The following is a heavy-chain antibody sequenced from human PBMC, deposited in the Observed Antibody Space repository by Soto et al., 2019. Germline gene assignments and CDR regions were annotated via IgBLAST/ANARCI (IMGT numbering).Heavy chain of an antibody. V-gene: IGHV3-48*01. D-gene: IGHD2-21*01. J-gene: IGHJ4*02. CDR3: ARGGDGYNSLDNGY. CDR2: ISHKSSAI. Sequence: GGSLRLSCAASGFTFSNYAMNWVRQAPGKGLEWVSYISHKSSAIYHADSVKGRFTISRDNAKNSLYLQMNSLRAEDTAVYYRARGGDGYNSLDNGYWGQGTLVTVSS. CDR1: GFTFSNYA.